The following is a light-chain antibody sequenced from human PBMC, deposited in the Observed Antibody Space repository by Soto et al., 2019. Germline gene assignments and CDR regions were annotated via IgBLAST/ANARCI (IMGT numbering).Light chain of an antibody. CDR2: EVN. CDR3: FSSGGSPTYV. J-gene: IGLJ1*01. Sequence: QSALTQPASLSGSPGQSITISCIGTSSDIGAYDYVSWFQQHPGKAPKLMISEVNNRPSGVSNRFSGSKSGNTAYLTISGLQVEDEAEYFCFSSGGSPTYVFGTGTKLTVL. CDR1: SSDIGAYDY. V-gene: IGLV2-14*01.